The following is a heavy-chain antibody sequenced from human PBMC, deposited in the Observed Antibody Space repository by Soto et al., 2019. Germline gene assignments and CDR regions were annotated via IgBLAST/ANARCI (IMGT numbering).Heavy chain of an antibody. CDR1: GGSISSSSYY. CDR2: IYYSGST. J-gene: IGHJ5*02. Sequence: PSETLSLTCTVSGGSISSSSYYWGWIRQPPGKGLEWIGSIYYSGSTYYNPSLKSRVTISVDTSKNQFSLKLSSVTAADTAVYYCARRPILWWQRWFDPWGQGTLVTVSS. V-gene: IGHV4-39*01. CDR3: ARRPILWWQRWFDP. D-gene: IGHD2-21*01.